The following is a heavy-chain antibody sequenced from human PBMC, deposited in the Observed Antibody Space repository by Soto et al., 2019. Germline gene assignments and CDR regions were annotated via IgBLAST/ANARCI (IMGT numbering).Heavy chain of an antibody. V-gene: IGHV4-61*01. CDR3: ATAPITGTGGHNSCSGMHV. CDR1: GDSVSSGFYY. J-gene: IGHJ6*02. D-gene: IGHD1-7*01. Sequence: QVQLQESGPGLVKPSETLSLTCTVSGDSVSSGFYYWNWIRQPPGKGLEWIGYIYFSGSTNYNPYLKSRLTISLNTSKNQFSLRLNSVTAADTAVYYCATAPITGTGGHNSCSGMHVWGQGTTVTVS. CDR2: IYFSGST.